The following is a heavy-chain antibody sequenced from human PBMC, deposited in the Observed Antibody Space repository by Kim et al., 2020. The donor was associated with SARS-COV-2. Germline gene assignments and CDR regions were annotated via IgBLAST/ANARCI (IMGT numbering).Heavy chain of an antibody. Sequence: GGSLRLSCAASGFTFSDSYMNWIRQAPGKGLEWVSFISPSGDTMFYSDSVKGRFTISRDNAKNSLYLQMNSLRVEDTAIYYCAKAGHGYNAFEFWGQGTLLTVSS. CDR1: GFTFSDSY. CDR2: ISPSGDTM. J-gene: IGHJ4*02. CDR3: AKAGHGYNAFEF. D-gene: IGHD5-12*01. V-gene: IGHV3-11*01.